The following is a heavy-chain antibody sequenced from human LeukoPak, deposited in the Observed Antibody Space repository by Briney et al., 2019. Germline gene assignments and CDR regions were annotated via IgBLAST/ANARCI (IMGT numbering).Heavy chain of an antibody. CDR2: ISGSGGST. J-gene: IGHJ4*02. Sequence: GGSLRLSCAASGFTFSSYAMSWVRQAPGKGLEWVSAISGSGGSTYYADSVKGRFTTSRDNSKNTLYLQMNSLRAEDTAVYYCAKAGYYYDSSGYYLYYFDYWGQGTLVTVSS. D-gene: IGHD3-22*01. CDR3: AKAGYYYDSSGYYLYYFDY. V-gene: IGHV3-23*01. CDR1: GFTFSSYA.